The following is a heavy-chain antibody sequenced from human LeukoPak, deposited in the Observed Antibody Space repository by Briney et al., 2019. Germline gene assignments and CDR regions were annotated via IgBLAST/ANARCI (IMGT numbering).Heavy chain of an antibody. J-gene: IGHJ4*02. V-gene: IGHV1-2*06. Sequence: GASVKVSCKASGYTFTGYHMHWVRQASGQGLEWMGRISPNSGDTNYAQKFQGRVTMTRDTSISTAYMELSRLRSEDTAVYCCARDYSSSKTDYWGQGTLVTVSS. D-gene: IGHD6-13*01. CDR2: ISPNSGDT. CDR3: ARDYSSSKTDY. CDR1: GYTFTGYH.